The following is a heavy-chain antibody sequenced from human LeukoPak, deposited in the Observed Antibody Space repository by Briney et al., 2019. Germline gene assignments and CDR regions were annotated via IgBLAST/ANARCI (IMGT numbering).Heavy chain of an antibody. Sequence: PSETLSLTCTVSGGSISSHYWSWIRQSPGKGLEWIGHIHYSGSNYYNPSLKSRVTMSVDTSKNQFSLSLTSVTAADTALYYCALGSTGAFGPWGQGTLVTVSS. CDR1: GGSISSHY. D-gene: IGHD2-2*01. CDR2: IHYSGSN. J-gene: IGHJ5*02. V-gene: IGHV4-59*11. CDR3: ALGSTGAFGP.